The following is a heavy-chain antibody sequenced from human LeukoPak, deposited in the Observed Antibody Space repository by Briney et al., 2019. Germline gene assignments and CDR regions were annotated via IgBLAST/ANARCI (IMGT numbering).Heavy chain of an antibody. J-gene: IGHJ4*02. Sequence: PSETLSLTCAVYGGSLSGYYWSWIRQPPGKGLEWIGEINHSGSTNYNPSLKSRVTISVDTSKNQFSLKLSSVTAADTAVYYCARDPQGNRDYWGQGTLVTVSS. D-gene: IGHD1-14*01. CDR3: ARDPQGNRDY. CDR1: GGSLSGYY. V-gene: IGHV4-34*01. CDR2: INHSGST.